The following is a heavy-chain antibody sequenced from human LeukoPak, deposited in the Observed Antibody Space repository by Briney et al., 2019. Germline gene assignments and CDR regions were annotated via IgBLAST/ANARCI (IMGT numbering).Heavy chain of an antibody. D-gene: IGHD6-19*01. CDR3: ARSTGWYAFS. CDR1: GGPINSHY. V-gene: IGHV4-59*11. CDR2: TFYSGST. Sequence: SETLSLTCTVSGGPINSHYWTWIRQPPGEGLEWIGSTFYSGSTKYSPSLRSRVTISIDRSNSQFSLKMRSVTAADTAVYYCARSTGWYAFSWGQGILVTVSS. J-gene: IGHJ4*02.